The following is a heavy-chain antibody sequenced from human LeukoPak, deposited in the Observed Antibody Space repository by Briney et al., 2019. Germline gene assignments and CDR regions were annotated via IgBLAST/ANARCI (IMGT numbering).Heavy chain of an antibody. CDR3: GKGLNRDYSGIGDY. V-gene: IGHV3-23*01. J-gene: IGHJ4*02. CDR1: GFTFSNYA. Sequence: GGSLRLSCAASGFTFSNYAMSWVRQAPGKGLEWISYMSGGGDYTYYADSLEGRFTISRDNSENKLYLQADSLRAEDTAVYYCGKGLNRDYSGIGDYWGQGTLVTVSS. CDR2: MSGGGDYT. D-gene: IGHD5-12*01.